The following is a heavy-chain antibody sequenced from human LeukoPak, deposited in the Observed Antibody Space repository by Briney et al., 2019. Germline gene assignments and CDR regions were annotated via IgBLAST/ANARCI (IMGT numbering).Heavy chain of an antibody. J-gene: IGHJ5*02. D-gene: IGHD1-26*01. CDR3: ARHGRAVMNVWFDP. Sequence: ASVKVSCKASGYTFTSYGISWVRQAPGQGLEWMGWISAYNGNTNYAQKVQGRVTMTTDTSTSTAYMELRSLRADDTAVYYCARHGRAVMNVWFDPWGQGTLVSVSS. CDR1: GYTFTSYG. V-gene: IGHV1-18*01. CDR2: ISAYNGNT.